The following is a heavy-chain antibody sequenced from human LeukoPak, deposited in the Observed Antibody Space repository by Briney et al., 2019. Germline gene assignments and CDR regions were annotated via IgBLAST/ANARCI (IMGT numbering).Heavy chain of an antibody. CDR3: ARAVSGRFDY. V-gene: IGHV4-59*08. J-gene: IGHJ4*02. D-gene: IGHD6-19*01. CDR1: GGSMSPYH. CDR2: IYYSGST. Sequence: SETLSLTCTASGGSMSPYHWGWIRQPPGKGLEWTGYIYYSGSTNYNPSLNSRVTISVDTSKNQFSLRLSSVTAADTAIYYCARAVSGRFDYWGQGTLVTVSS.